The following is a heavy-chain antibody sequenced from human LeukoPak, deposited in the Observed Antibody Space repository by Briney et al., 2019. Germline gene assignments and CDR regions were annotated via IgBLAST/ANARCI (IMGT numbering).Heavy chain of an antibody. CDR1: GFTISSNY. D-gene: IGHD4-17*01. CDR2: ISSSSSYI. J-gene: IGHJ3*02. CDR3: ARAGLRSAFDI. Sequence: GGSLRLSCAASGFTISSNYMSWVRQAPGKGLEWVSSISSSSSYIYYADSVKGRFTISRDNAKNSLYLQMNSLRAEDTAVYYCARAGLRSAFDIWGQGTMVTVSS. V-gene: IGHV3-21*01.